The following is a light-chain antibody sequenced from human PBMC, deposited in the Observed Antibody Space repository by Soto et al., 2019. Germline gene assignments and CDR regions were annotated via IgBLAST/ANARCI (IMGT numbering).Light chain of an antibody. V-gene: IGKV1-5*03. CDR1: QTISSW. Sequence: DIQMTQSPSTLSVSVGDRVTITCRASQTISSWLAWYQQTPGKAPKILIYKASPLKSGVPALFSGSGSGTEFTRTISDLQPDDVATYYCQQYTLYLETFGQGTKVDI. CDR2: KAS. J-gene: IGKJ1*01. CDR3: QQYTLYLET.